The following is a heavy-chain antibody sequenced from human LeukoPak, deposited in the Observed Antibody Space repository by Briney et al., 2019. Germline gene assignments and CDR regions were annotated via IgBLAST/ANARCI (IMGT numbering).Heavy chain of an antibody. CDR3: AHRTTELVYNWFDP. CDR1: GFSLTTSGVA. J-gene: IGHJ5*02. D-gene: IGHD3-10*01. V-gene: IGHV2-5*02. Sequence: SGPTLVKPTQTLTLTCTFSGFSLTTSGVAVGWIRQPPGKALEWLALIFLDDDKRYSLSLKSRLTITKDTSKNQVVLTMTNMDPVDTATYYCAHRTTELVYNWFDPSGQGTLVTVSS. CDR2: IFLDDDK.